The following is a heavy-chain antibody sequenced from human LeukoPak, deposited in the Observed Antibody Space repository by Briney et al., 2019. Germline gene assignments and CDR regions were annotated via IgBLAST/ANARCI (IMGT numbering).Heavy chain of an antibody. CDR1: GFTFSSYS. CDR3: AKDLHDYVWGSYRPPVDY. J-gene: IGHJ4*02. V-gene: IGHV3-21*01. Sequence: GGSLRLSCAASGFTFSSYSMNWVRQAPGKGLEWVSSIISSSSYIYYADSVKGRFTISRDNAKNSLYLQMNSLRAEDTAVYYCAKDLHDYVWGSYRPPVDYWGQGTLVTVSS. CDR2: IISSSSYI. D-gene: IGHD3-16*02.